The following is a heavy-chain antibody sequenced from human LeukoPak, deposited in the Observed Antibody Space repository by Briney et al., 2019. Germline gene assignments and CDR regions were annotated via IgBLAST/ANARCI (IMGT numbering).Heavy chain of an antibody. Sequence: SETLSLTCTVSGGSISSSSYYWGWIRQPPGKGLEWIGSIYYSGSTSYNPSLKSRVTISVDTSKNQFSLKLSSVTAADTAVYYCARSLLFRSYYFDYWGQGTLVTVSS. J-gene: IGHJ4*02. CDR2: IYYSGST. V-gene: IGHV4-39*07. CDR1: GGSISSSSYY. D-gene: IGHD2-21*02. CDR3: ARSLLFRSYYFDY.